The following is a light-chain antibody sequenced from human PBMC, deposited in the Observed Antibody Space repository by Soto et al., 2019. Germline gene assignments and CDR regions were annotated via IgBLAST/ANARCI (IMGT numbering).Light chain of an antibody. V-gene: IGLV1-40*01. CDR1: SSNIGAGYD. CDR2: GYN. J-gene: IGLJ2*01. Sequence: QAVVTQPPSVSGAPGQRVTISCTGSSSNIGAGYDVHWYQQLPGTAPKFLIYGYNNRPSGVPDRFSGSKSGTSASLAITGLQAEDEADYYCQSYDSRLSGAVFGGGTKVTVL. CDR3: QSYDSRLSGAV.